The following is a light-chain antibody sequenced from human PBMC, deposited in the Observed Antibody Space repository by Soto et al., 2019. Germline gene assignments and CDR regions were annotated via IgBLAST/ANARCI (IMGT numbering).Light chain of an antibody. CDR2: AAS. CDR1: ENIFKF. CDR3: QHYHSQSIT. V-gene: IGKV1-5*01. Sequence: DILLIQSPATLSASVGDRITITCRASENIFKFLAWYQQRSGRAPKLLIYAASHLERGVPSRFSGSGSGTEFTLTIDHLQPNDAATYFCQHYHSQSITFGGGTQVDVK. J-gene: IGKJ4*01.